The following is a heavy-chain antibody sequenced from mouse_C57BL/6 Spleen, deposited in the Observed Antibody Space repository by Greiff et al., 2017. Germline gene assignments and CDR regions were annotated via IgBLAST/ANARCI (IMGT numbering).Heavy chain of an antibody. D-gene: IGHD1-1*01. CDR3: ARADYYCSSYRWYFDV. V-gene: IGHV1-42*01. J-gene: IGHJ1*03. CDR2: INPSTGGT. CDR1: GYSFTGYY. Sequence: EVQLQQSGPELVKPGASVKISCKASGYSFTGYYMNWVKQSPEKSLEWIGEINPSTGGTTYNQKFKTKATLTVDKSSSTAYMQLKSLTSEDSAVYYCARADYYCSSYRWYFDVWGTGTTVTVSS.